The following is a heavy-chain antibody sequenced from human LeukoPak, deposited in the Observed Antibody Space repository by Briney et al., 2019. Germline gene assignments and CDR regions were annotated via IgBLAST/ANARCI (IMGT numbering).Heavy chain of an antibody. D-gene: IGHD1-1*01. V-gene: IGHV3-23*01. CDR1: GFTFSSYA. Sequence: GGSLRLSCAASGFTFSSYAMSWVRQAPGKGLEWVSAISGRGGSTYYADSVKGRFTISRDNSKNTLYLQMNSLRAEDTAVYYCAKQLERPTYYFDYWGQGTLVTVSS. CDR2: ISGRGGST. J-gene: IGHJ4*02. CDR3: AKQLERPTYYFDY.